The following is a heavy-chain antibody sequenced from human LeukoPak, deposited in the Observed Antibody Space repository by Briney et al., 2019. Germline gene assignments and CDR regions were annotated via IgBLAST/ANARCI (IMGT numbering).Heavy chain of an antibody. J-gene: IGHJ1*01. CDR3: ASHGVTMEEHFQH. Sequence: PGGSLRLSCAASGFTFRSYAMTWVRQAPGKGLEWVSAIRAGGGSTYYANSVKGRSSVSRDNSKNTLYLQMNSLRAEDTAIYYCASHGVTMEEHFQHWGQGTLVTVSS. CDR2: IRAGGGST. V-gene: IGHV3-23*01. D-gene: IGHD3-10*01. CDR1: GFTFRSYA.